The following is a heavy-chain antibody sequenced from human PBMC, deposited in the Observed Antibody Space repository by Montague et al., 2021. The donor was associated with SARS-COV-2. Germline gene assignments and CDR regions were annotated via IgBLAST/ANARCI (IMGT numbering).Heavy chain of an antibody. D-gene: IGHD1-26*01. Sequence: SETLSLTCAVFDGSFNSFYWSWIRRPPGKGLEWIGGIIHSGTTYYNPSLKSRVTISVDTSRNQFSLKLNSLTAADAAVYYCASGDDNGSAYLDVWGKGTTVTVSS. CDR2: IIHSGTT. CDR1: DGSFNSFY. CDR3: ASGDDNGSAYLDV. J-gene: IGHJ6*03. V-gene: IGHV4-34*12.